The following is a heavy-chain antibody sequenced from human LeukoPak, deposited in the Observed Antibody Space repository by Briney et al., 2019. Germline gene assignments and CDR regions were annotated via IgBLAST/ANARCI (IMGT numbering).Heavy chain of an antibody. Sequence: PSETLSLTCTVSGGSISSSSYYWGWIRQPPGKGLEWIGSIYYSGSTYYNPSPESRVTISVDTSKNQFSLKLSSVTAADTAVYYCARRGPPFTATLRFDYWGQGTLVTVSS. CDR2: IYYSGST. CDR3: ARRGPPFTATLRFDY. V-gene: IGHV4-39*01. CDR1: GGSISSSSYY. D-gene: IGHD2-15*01. J-gene: IGHJ4*02.